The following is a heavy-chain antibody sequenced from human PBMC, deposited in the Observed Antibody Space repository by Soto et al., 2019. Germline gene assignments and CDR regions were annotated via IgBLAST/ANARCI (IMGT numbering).Heavy chain of an antibody. CDR1: VGSVISGSYY. Sequence: SYTPDLSCTFSVGSVISGSYYWSLIRQPPGKGLEWIGYIYYSGSTNYNPSLKSRVTISVDTSKNQFSLKLSSVTAADTAVYYCARVYYDILTGYYIQYFDYWGQGTLVTAS. CDR3: ARVYYDILTGYYIQYFDY. V-gene: IGHV4-61*01. D-gene: IGHD3-9*01. CDR2: IYYSGST. J-gene: IGHJ4*02.